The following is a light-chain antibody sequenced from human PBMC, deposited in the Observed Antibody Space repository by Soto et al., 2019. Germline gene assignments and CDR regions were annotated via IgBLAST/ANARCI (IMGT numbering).Light chain of an antibody. CDR2: RNS. CDR3: QSYDSSLSGSNVV. J-gene: IGLJ2*01. CDR1: SSNIGAGYD. Sequence: QSVLTQPPSVSGAPGQRVTISCTGSSSNIGAGYDVHWYQQVPGTAPKLLIYRNSNRPSGVPDRFSGSKSATSASLAITGLQAKDEADYYCQSYDSSLSGSNVVFGGGTKLTVL. V-gene: IGLV1-40*01.